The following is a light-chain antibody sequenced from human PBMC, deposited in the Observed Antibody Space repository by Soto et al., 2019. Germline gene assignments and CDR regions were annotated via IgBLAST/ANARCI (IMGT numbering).Light chain of an antibody. CDR2: GNN. Sequence: QSVLTQPPSVSGAPGQRVTISCTGSSSNIGTDYHVHWYQQFLGTAPKLLIYGNNNRPSGVPDRFSGSKSGTSASLAITGLQAEDEADYYCQSYDSSLSGVIFGGGTKVTVL. V-gene: IGLV1-40*01. CDR1: SSNIGTDYH. J-gene: IGLJ2*01. CDR3: QSYDSSLSGVI.